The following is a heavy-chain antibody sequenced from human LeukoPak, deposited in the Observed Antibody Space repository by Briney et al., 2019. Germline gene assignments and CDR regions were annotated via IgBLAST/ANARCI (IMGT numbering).Heavy chain of an antibody. V-gene: IGHV5-51*01. CDR3: ARQRYSNGSVDH. J-gene: IGHJ4*02. CDR2: IYPGDSET. D-gene: IGHD5-18*01. Sequence: GESLKISCKGSGDTFSTFWIGWVRQKPGKGLEWMGIIYPGDSETRYSPSFQGQVTISADKSISTAYLQWSSLKASDTAMYFCARQRYSNGSVDHWGQGTLVTVSS. CDR1: GDTFSTFW.